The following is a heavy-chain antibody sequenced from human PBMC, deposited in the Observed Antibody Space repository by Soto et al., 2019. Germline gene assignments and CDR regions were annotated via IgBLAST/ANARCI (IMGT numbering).Heavy chain of an antibody. CDR1: GGSFSDYY. J-gene: IGHJ5*02. V-gene: IGHV4-34*01. CDR2: INHRGST. D-gene: IGHD2-21*01. CDR3: ARPRGPGAIYNWFDP. Sequence: QVQLRQWGAGLLKPSETLSLTCAVYGGSFSDYYWTWIRQPPGKGLEWIGEINHRGSTNYNPSLKSRVTILIATPKNQFSLKLSSVTAADTAVYFCARPRGPGAIYNWFDPWGQGTLVTVSS.